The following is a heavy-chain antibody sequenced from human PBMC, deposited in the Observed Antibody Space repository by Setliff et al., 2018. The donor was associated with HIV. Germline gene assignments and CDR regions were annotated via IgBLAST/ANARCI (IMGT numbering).Heavy chain of an antibody. Sequence: SETLSLTCTVSGVSMSSSSYYWGWIRQPPGKGLEYIGSLSYDGSTYYHPSLKSRVSIPVDTSKNQFSLRLSFVTAADTAVYYCARRIPSGIAVAFGDFDIWGQGTMVTVSS. J-gene: IGHJ3*02. D-gene: IGHD6-19*01. V-gene: IGHV4-39*01. CDR3: ARRIPSGIAVAFGDFDI. CDR1: GVSMSSSSYY. CDR2: LSYDGST.